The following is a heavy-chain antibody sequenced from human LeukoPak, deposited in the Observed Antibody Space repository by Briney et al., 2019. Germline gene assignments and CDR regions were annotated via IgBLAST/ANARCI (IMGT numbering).Heavy chain of an antibody. Sequence: GGSLRLSCAGSGFIFNNYAMHWVRQPPGKGLERVSGISWNSGSIDYADSVKGRFTISRDSAKNSLYLQMNSLRVEDTAFYYCAKAFVEMATMIDYWGQGTLVTVSS. D-gene: IGHD5-24*01. CDR1: GFIFNNYA. CDR3: AKAFVEMATMIDY. J-gene: IGHJ4*02. V-gene: IGHV3-9*01. CDR2: ISWNSGSI.